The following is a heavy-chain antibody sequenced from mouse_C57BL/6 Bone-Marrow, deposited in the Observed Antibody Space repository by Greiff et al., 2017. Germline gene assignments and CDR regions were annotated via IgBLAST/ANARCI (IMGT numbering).Heavy chain of an antibody. CDR2: IDPANGNT. CDR1: GFNIKNTY. Sequence: EVQRVESVAELVRPGASVKLSCTASGFNIKNTYMHWVKQRPEQGLEWIGRIDPANGNTKYAPKFQGKATITADTSSNTAYLQLSSLTSEDTTIYYCARVFSTIVTPYYAMDYWGQGTSVTVSS. V-gene: IGHV14-3*01. CDR3: ARVFSTIVTPYYAMDY. D-gene: IGHD2-5*01. J-gene: IGHJ4*01.